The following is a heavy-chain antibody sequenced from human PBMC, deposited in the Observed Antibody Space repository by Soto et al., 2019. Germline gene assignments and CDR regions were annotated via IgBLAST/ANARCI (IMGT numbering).Heavy chain of an antibody. V-gene: IGHV1-69*01. J-gene: IGHJ1*01. CDR1: GGTFSSYA. CDR2: IIPIFGTA. CDR3: ARQASSSGYYYNWANGYFQH. D-gene: IGHD3-22*01. Sequence: QVQLVQSGAEVKKPGSSVKVSCKASGGTFSSYAISWVRQAPGQGLEWMGGIIPIFGTANYAQKFQGRVTITADESTSTAYMELSSLRSEDTAVYYCARQASSSGYYYNWANGYFQHWGQGTLVTVSS.